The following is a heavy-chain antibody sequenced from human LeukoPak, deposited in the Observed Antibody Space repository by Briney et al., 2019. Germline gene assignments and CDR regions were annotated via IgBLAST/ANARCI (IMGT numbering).Heavy chain of an antibody. Sequence: PSETLSLTCTVSGDPINSYYWSRIRQPPGKGLEWIGHIYYSGSTNYNPSLKSRVTISIDTSKNQFSLKLSSVTAADTAVYYCARTAYARFFDLWGRGTLVTVSS. D-gene: IGHD2-21*01. CDR2: IYYSGST. J-gene: IGHJ2*01. CDR1: GDPINSYY. CDR3: ARTAYARFFDL. V-gene: IGHV4-59*01.